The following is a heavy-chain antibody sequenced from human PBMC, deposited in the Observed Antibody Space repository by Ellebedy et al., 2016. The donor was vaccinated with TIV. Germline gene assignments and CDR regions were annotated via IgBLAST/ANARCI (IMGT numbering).Heavy chain of an antibody. Sequence: PVGSLRLSCSASGFTFSSYAMHWVRQAPGKGLEYISAIVSNGDSTYYANSVKGRFIISRDNSKNTLYLQMSSLRLEDTAVYYCVKAWGDWGQGTLVTVSS. V-gene: IGHV3-64D*06. J-gene: IGHJ4*02. CDR3: VKAWGD. D-gene: IGHD3-16*01. CDR2: IVSNGDST. CDR1: GFTFSSYA.